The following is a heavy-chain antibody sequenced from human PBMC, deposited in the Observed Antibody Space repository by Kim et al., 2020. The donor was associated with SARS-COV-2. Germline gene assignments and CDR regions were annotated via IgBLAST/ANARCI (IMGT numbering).Heavy chain of an antibody. CDR2: ISWNSGSI. J-gene: IGHJ4*02. CDR1: GFTFGDYA. D-gene: IGHD2-2*01. Sequence: GGSLRLSCAASGFTFGDYAMHWVRQAPGKGLEWVSGISWNSGSIGYADSVKGRFTISRDNAKNSLYLQMNSLRAEDTALYYCAKVHCSSTSCYDYFDYWGQGTLVTVSS. V-gene: IGHV3-9*01. CDR3: AKVHCSSTSCYDYFDY.